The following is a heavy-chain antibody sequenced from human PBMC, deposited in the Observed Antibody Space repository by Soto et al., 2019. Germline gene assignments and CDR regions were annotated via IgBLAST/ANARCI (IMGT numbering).Heavy chain of an antibody. CDR3: AKDRQPDKSWGYDY. D-gene: IGHD3-16*01. Sequence: EVKFLESGGGLVQPGGSLRLSCKTSGFIFSEYTMSWVRQAPGKGMEWVSAIYSGGTAFYADSVRGRFTISRDNSATTVDLQMNSLRVEDSAIYYCAKDRQPDKSWGYDYWGLGTLVTVSS. CDR1: GFIFSEYT. V-gene: IGHV3-23*01. J-gene: IGHJ4*02. CDR2: IYSGGTA.